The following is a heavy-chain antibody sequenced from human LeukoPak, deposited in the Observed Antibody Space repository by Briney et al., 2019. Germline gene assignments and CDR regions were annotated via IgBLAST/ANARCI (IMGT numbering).Heavy chain of an antibody. Sequence: ASVKVSCKASGYTFIGYYMHWVRQAPGQGLEWMGWIDPNSGGTNYAQKFQGRVTMTRDTSISTAYMEPSRLKSDDTAVYYCASFSEYSSSRGLNWFDPWGQGTLVTVSS. CDR2: IDPNSGGT. V-gene: IGHV1-2*02. J-gene: IGHJ5*02. CDR3: ASFSEYSSSRGLNWFDP. CDR1: GYTFIGYY. D-gene: IGHD6-13*01.